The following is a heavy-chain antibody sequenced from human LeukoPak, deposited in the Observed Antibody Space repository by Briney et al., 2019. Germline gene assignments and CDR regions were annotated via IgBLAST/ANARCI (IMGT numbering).Heavy chain of an antibody. Sequence: GGSLRLSCAASGFTFSSYSMNWVRQAPGKGLEWVSAISGSGGSTYYADSVKGRFTISRDNSKNTLYLQMNSLRAEDTAVYYCAKGGDPSLYYFDYWGQGTLVTVSS. D-gene: IGHD3-3*01. CDR1: GFTFSSYS. J-gene: IGHJ4*02. V-gene: IGHV3-23*01. CDR2: ISGSGGST. CDR3: AKGGDPSLYYFDY.